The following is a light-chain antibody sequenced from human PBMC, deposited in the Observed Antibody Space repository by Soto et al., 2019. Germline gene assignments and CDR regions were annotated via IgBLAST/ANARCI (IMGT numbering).Light chain of an antibody. CDR1: QSVSSSY. V-gene: IGKV3-20*01. CDR3: QQYGSSPVT. J-gene: IGKJ1*01. Sequence: EIVLTQSPGTLSLSPGERDTLSCRASQSVSSSYLAWYQQKPGQAPRLLIYDASSRATGIPDRFSGSGSGTDFTLTISRLEPEDFAVYYCQQYGSSPVTFGQGTKVDIK. CDR2: DAS.